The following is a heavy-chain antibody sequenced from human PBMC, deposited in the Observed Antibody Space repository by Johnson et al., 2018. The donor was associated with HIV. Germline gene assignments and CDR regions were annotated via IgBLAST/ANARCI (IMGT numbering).Heavy chain of an antibody. Sequence: VQLVESGGGVVQPGGSLRLSCAASGFTFDDYGMTWVRQAPGKGLAWVSGINWNGGSTGFADSVKGRFTISRDNTKNSMYLQMNSLRVEDTALYYCVRDTGYCSGGRCDDAFDVWGQGTVVTVSS. CDR3: VRDTGYCSGGRCDDAFDV. CDR2: INWNGGST. CDR1: GFTFDDYG. D-gene: IGHD2-15*01. J-gene: IGHJ3*01. V-gene: IGHV3-20*04.